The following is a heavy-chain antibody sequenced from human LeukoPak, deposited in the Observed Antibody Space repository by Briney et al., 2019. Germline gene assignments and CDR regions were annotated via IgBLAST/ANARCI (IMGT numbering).Heavy chain of an antibody. J-gene: IGHJ4*02. Sequence: AASVKVFCKASGYTFTGYYMHWVRQAPGQGLEWMGWINPNSGGTNYAQKFQGRVTMTRGTSISTAYMELSRLRSDDTAVYYCARFPGGEAFDYWGQGTLVTVSS. CDR3: ARFPGGEAFDY. CDR2: INPNSGGT. D-gene: IGHD2-21*01. CDR1: GYTFTGYY. V-gene: IGHV1-2*02.